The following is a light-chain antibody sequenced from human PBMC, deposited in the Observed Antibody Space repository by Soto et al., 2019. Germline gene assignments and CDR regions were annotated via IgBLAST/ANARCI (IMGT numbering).Light chain of an antibody. J-gene: IGKJ1*01. Sequence: EIVLTQSPGTLSLSPGERATLSCRASQSVSSSYLAWYQQKPGQAPRLLIYGASSRATGIPDRFSGSGSGTDFTLTISRLEPEDFAVYYCQQYGSSPPWTFGQGTSWISN. CDR3: QQYGSSPPWT. CDR2: GAS. CDR1: QSVSSSY. V-gene: IGKV3-20*01.